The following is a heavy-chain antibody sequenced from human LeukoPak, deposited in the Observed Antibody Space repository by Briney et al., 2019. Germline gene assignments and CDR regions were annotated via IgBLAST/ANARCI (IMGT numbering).Heavy chain of an antibody. CDR3: ARGRRAAAGTR. D-gene: IGHD6-13*01. V-gene: IGHV3-21*01. CDR2: ISSSSSYI. J-gene: IGHJ4*02. CDR1: GFTFSSYS. Sequence: GGSLRLSCAASGFTFSSYSMNWVRQAPGKGLEWVSSISSSSSYIYYADSVKGRFTISRDNAKNSLYLQMNSLRAEDTAAYYCARGRRAAAGTRWGQGTLVTVSS.